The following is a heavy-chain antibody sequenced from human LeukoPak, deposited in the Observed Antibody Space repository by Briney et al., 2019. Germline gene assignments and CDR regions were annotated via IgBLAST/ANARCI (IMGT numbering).Heavy chain of an antibody. V-gene: IGHV3-7*01. Sequence: GGSLRLSCAASGFTFSNYWMGWVRQAPGKRPEWVANMNIDGSEKYYADSVKGRFTISRDNARNSVYLQMNSLRVEDTAVYYCARNPVEWELLLDCWGQGTLVTVSS. J-gene: IGHJ4*02. CDR3: ARNPVEWELLLDC. CDR2: MNIDGSEK. D-gene: IGHD1-26*01. CDR1: GFTFSNYW.